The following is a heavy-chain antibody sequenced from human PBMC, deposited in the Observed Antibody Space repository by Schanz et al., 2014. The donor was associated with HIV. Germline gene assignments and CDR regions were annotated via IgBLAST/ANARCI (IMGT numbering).Heavy chain of an antibody. J-gene: IGHJ4*02. CDR3: ARGSGLDY. D-gene: IGHD1-1*01. V-gene: IGHV1-46*01. CDR2: INPYDGST. Sequence: QVQLVQSGTEVKRPGASVKVSCKASGYTFTTYYMHWVRQAPGQGLEWMGLINPYDGSTSNAQKFQGRVTMTRDTSTSTVYMQLSSLTSDDTAVYYCARGSGLDYWGQGTQVTVSS. CDR1: GYTFTTYY.